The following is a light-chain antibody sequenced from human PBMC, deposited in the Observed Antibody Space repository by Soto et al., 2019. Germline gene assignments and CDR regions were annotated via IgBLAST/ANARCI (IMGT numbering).Light chain of an antibody. J-gene: IGKJ5*01. Sequence: LEITQSPSSLSAYVGDRVIITSQASQNINNYLNWYQQKPGRAPKLLIYDASNLEAGVPSRFRGSGSGTDFTFTISRLQPEDIATYYCQQYENLPTFGKGTRLEIK. CDR1: QNINNY. CDR3: QQYENLPT. V-gene: IGKV1-33*01. CDR2: DAS.